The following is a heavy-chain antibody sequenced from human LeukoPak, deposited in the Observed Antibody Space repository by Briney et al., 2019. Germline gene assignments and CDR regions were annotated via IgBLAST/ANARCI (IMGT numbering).Heavy chain of an antibody. V-gene: IGHV3-9*01. J-gene: IGHJ4*02. Sequence: PGGSLRLSCTASGFTFDDYAMHWVRQAPGKGLEWVAGISWNSGSIGYADSVKGRFTISRDNAKNSLYLQMNSLRAEDTALYHCAKGAIAVAGISVDYWGQGTLVTVSS. CDR3: AKGAIAVAGISVDY. CDR1: GFTFDDYA. D-gene: IGHD6-19*01. CDR2: ISWNSGSI.